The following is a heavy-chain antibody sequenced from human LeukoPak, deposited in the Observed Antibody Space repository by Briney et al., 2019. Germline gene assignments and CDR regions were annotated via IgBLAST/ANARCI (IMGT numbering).Heavy chain of an antibody. V-gene: IGHV3-23*01. CDR1: GFTFSSYA. D-gene: IGHD3-22*01. CDR2: ISGSGGST. CDR3: ATAPYDSSGPVDY. J-gene: IGHJ4*02. Sequence: TGGSLRLSCAASGFTFSSYAMSWVGQAPGKGLEWVAAISGSGGSTYYADSVKGRFTISRDNSKNTLYLQMNSLRAEDTAVYYCATAPYDSSGPVDYWGQGTLVTVSS.